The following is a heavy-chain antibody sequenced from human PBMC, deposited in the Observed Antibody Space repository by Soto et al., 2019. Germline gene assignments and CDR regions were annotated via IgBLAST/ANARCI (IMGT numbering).Heavy chain of an antibody. CDR1: GFTFSSYC. J-gene: IGHJ4*02. Sequence: GSLRISCAASGFTFSSYCMHWVRQAPGKGLEWVAVISYDGSNKYYADSVKGRFTISRDNSKNTLYLQMNSLRAEDTAVYYCAKYSSSFYYWGQGTLVTVSS. V-gene: IGHV3-30*18. CDR3: AKYSSSFYY. D-gene: IGHD6-6*01. CDR2: ISYDGSNK.